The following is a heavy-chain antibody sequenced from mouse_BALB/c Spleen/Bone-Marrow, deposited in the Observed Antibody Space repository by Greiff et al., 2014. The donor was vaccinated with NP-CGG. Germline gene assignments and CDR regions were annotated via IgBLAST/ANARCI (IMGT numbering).Heavy chain of an antibody. CDR2: VDPSDGYT. CDR3: ARGGDNFAWFAY. J-gene: IGHJ3*01. Sequence: LQESGAELVTPGASVKLSCKASGYTFTTYWMHWVKQRPGHGLEWIGQVDPSDGYTNYGQMFKGKATLTVDKSSSTAYMQLSSLSSEDSAVYYCARGGDNFAWFAYWGQGTLVTVSA. CDR1: GYTFTTYW. D-gene: IGHD1-3*01. V-gene: IGHV1-69*02.